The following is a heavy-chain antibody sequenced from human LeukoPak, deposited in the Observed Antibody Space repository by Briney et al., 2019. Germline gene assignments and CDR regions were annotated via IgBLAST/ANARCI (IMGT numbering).Heavy chain of an antibody. CDR3: ARGYCSSTSCYSFDY. CDR2: ISYSGST. D-gene: IGHD2-2*01. V-gene: IGHV4-39*01. J-gene: IGHJ4*02. Sequence: PSETLSLTCTVSGGSISSSYWGWIRQPPGKGLEWIGSISYSGSTYYNPSLKSRVTISVDTSKNQVSLKLRSVTAADTAVYYCARGYCSSTSCYSFDYWGQGTLVTVSS. CDR1: GGSISSSY.